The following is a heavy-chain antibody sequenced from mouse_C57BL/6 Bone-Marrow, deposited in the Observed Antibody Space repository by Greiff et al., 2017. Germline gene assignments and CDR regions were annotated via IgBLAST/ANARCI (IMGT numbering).Heavy chain of an antibody. V-gene: IGHV1-50*01. J-gene: IGHJ4*01. CDR3: ARSDGYYAADYAMDY. D-gene: IGHD2-3*01. CDR1: GYTFTSYW. Sequence: QVQLQQPGAELVKPGASVKLSCKASGYTFTSYWMQWVKQRPGQGLEWIGEIDPSDSYTNYNQKFKGKATLTVDTSSSTAYMQLSSRTSEDSAVYYCARSDGYYAADYAMDYWGQGISVTVSS. CDR2: IDPSDSYT.